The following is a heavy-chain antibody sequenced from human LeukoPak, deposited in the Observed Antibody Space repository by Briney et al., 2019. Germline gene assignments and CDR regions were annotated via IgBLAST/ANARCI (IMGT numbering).Heavy chain of an antibody. CDR2: IRGNGET. Sequence: GGSLRLSCAASGLSFSSFAMSCVRQGPARGLEWVSSIRGNGETLYADSVKGRFTLSSDLSRNMVYFQLNNLRVEDTAIYYCAISQGYDILTGYYPFDYWGQGTLVTVSS. D-gene: IGHD3-9*01. V-gene: IGHV3-23*01. CDR1: GLSFSSFA. CDR3: AISQGYDILTGYYPFDY. J-gene: IGHJ4*02.